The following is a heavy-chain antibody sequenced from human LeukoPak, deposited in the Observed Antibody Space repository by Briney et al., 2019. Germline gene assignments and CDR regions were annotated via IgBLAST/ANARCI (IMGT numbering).Heavy chain of an antibody. CDR2: IIGSGSST. CDR3: AKVRGSNWDPFDY. V-gene: IGHV3-23*01. CDR1: GFSFSSYA. J-gene: IGHJ4*02. D-gene: IGHD1-1*01. Sequence: GGSLRLSCAASGFSFSSYAMSWVRQAPGKGLEWVSPIIGSGSSTYYADSVKGRFTISRDNAKNTLYLQMSSLRAEDTAVYYCAKVRGSNWDPFDYWGQGTLVTVSS.